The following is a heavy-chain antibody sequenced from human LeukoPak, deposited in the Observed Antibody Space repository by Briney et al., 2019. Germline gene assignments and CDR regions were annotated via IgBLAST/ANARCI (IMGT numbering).Heavy chain of an antibody. CDR2: ISAYNGNT. D-gene: IGHD1-26*01. CDR3: ARAFHSRIVGAFDY. Sequence: AASVKVSCKASGYTFTSYGISWVRQAPGQGLEWMGWISAYNGNTNYAQKLQGRVTMTTDTSTSTAYMELRSLTSDDTAVYYCARAFHSRIVGAFDYWGQGTLVTVSS. J-gene: IGHJ4*02. V-gene: IGHV1-18*01. CDR1: GYTFTSYG.